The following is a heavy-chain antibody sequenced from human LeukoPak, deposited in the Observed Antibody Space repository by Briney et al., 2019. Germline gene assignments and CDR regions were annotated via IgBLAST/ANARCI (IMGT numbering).Heavy chain of an antibody. V-gene: IGHV4-4*02. J-gene: IGHJ4*02. D-gene: IGHD6-13*01. CDR1: GGSISSTNW. Sequence: PSGTLSLTCAVSGGSISSTNWWSWVRQPPGKGLEWIGEIYHSGSTNYNPPLKSRVTISVEKSKNQFSLKLSSVTAADTAVYYCARGGILQYFDYWGQGTLVTVSS. CDR2: IYHSGST. CDR3: ARGGILQYFDY.